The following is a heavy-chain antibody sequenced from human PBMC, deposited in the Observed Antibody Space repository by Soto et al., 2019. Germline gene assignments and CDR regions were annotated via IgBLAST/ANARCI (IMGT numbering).Heavy chain of an antibody. V-gene: IGHV3-7*04. D-gene: IGHD3-22*01. CDR2: IKPDGSEK. CDR3: VRGDYYDANGPFSDAFDV. J-gene: IGHJ3*01. Sequence: GGSLRLSCAASGFTFSTYWMSWVRQDPGKGLEWVANIKPDGSEKWYVDSVRGRFTISRDNAKNSMYLQMSSLRAEDTALYYCVRGDYYDANGPFSDAFDVWGQGTMVTVSS. CDR1: GFTFSTYW.